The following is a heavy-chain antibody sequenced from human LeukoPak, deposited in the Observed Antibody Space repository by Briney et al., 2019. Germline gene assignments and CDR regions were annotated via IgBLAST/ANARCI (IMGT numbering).Heavy chain of an antibody. CDR3: ARVEEGYGSGRRGNFYYYYMDV. CDR2: MNPNSGNT. J-gene: IGHJ6*03. CDR1: GYTFTSYD. V-gene: IGHV1-8*03. D-gene: IGHD3-10*01. Sequence: ASVKVSCKASGYTFTSYDINWVRQATGQGLEWMGWMNPNSGNTGYAQKFQGRVTITRNTSISTAYMELSSLRSADTAVYYCARVEEGYGSGRRGNFYYYYMDVWGKGTTVTISS.